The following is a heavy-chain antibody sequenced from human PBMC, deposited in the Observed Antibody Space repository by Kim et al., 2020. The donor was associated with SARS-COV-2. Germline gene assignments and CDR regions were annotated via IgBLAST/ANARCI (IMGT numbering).Heavy chain of an antibody. J-gene: IGHJ2*01. CDR3: ATGYGGSINDFYSWY. V-gene: IGHV3-15*01. CDR2: IKSKTYGEAT. CDR1: GFTFSNAW. D-gene: IGHD2-15*01. Sequence: GGSLRLSCAASGFTFSNAWMSWVRQGPGKGLEWVARIKSKTYGEATDYAAPVKGRFTISRDDSENTLYLQMNSLQNEDTAVYFCATGYGGSINDFYSWY.